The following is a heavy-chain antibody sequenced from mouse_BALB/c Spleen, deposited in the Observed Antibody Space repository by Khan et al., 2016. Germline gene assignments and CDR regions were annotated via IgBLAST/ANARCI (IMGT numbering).Heavy chain of an antibody. CDR3: STSSSDYWYYFDY. D-gene: IGHD3-1*01. V-gene: IGHV3-1*02. CDR1: GYSITSHYT. CDR2: INYSGST. Sequence: EVQLQESGPDLVKPSQSLSLTCTVTGYSITSHYTWHWIRHFPGNKLEWMGYINYSGSTNYNPSLKSRFSITRDTSKNQFFLQLSSVTADDTATYYCSTSSSDYWYYFDYWGQGTTLTVSS. J-gene: IGHJ2*01.